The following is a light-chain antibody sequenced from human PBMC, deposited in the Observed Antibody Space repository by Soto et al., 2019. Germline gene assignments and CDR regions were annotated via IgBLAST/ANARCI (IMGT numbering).Light chain of an antibody. CDR3: VSFTTKSSYV. CDR2: EVT. Sequence: QSVLTQPPSASGSPGQSVTISCTGTSSDVGGYDYVSWYQQHPGKAPKLMIYEVTIRPSGVSGRFSGSKSGNTASLTVSGLQAEDEADYYCVSFTTKSSYVFGTGTKVTVL. V-gene: IGLV2-8*01. J-gene: IGLJ1*01. CDR1: SSDVGGYDY.